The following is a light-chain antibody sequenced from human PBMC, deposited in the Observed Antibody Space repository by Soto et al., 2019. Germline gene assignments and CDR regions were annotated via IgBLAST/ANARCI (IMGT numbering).Light chain of an antibody. CDR3: QQYDNLPPGT. J-gene: IGKJ1*01. Sequence: DILMIKKKSSLSASVGDRVTITCQASQDISNYLNWYQQKPGKAPKLLIYDASNLETGVPSRFSGSGSGTDFTFTISSLQPEDIATYYCQQYDNLPPGTFGQGTKV. CDR1: QDISNY. V-gene: IGKV1-33*01. CDR2: DAS.